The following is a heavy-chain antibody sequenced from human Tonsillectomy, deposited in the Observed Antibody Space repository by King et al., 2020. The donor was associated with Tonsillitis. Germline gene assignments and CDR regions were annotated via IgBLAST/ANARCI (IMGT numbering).Heavy chain of an antibody. CDR3: ASWGREDIFTGYSYYFDR. D-gene: IGHD3-9*01. Sequence: VQLQESGPGLVKPSETLSLTCSVSGGSISSNYWSWIRQPPGKGLEWIGYIYYSGNTNYNPSLKSRVTISVDTPKNQFSLKLSSVTAADTAVYYCASWGREDIFTGYSYYFDRWGQGTPVTVSS. CDR1: GGSISSNY. V-gene: IGHV4-59*08. CDR2: IYYSGNT. J-gene: IGHJ4*02.